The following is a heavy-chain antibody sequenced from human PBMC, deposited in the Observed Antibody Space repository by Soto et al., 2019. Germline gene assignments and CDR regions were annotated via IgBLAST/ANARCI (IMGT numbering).Heavy chain of an antibody. CDR1: GFTFNRHY. CDR2: INLGGATT. J-gene: IGHJ3*01. Sequence: QVHLMQSGAEVEKPGASVTISCKASGFTFNRHYMHWVRQAPRQGLEWMGIINLGGATTIYAQKFQGRVTVTRDTSTNTVYIQLSSLRSDDTAVYYCAVSSLEPNDAFDVWGQGTLVTVSS. D-gene: IGHD6-6*01. V-gene: IGHV1-46*02. CDR3: AVSSLEPNDAFDV.